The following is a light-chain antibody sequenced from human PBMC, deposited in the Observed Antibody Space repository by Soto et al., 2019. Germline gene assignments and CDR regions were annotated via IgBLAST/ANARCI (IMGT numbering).Light chain of an antibody. J-gene: IGKJ5*01. CDR1: QSVSSDF. CDR2: DAS. Sequence: EIVLTQSPGTLSFSPGERVTLSCRASQSVSSDFLTWYQQRPGQPPRLLIYDASTRATGIPDRFSGSGSGTDFTLTISRLEPEDFAVYYCQHYGTSQITFGQGTRLEIK. CDR3: QHYGTSQIT. V-gene: IGKV3-20*01.